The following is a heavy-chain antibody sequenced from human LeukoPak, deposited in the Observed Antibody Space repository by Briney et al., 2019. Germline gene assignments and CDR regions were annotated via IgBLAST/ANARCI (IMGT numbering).Heavy chain of an antibody. V-gene: IGHV3-23*01. D-gene: IGHD1-14*01. CDR3: AKVDDRYLWRFSDY. J-gene: IGHJ4*02. CDR1: GFTFSSYA. CDR2: ISGSGGST. Sequence: PGGSLRLSCAASGFTFSSYAMSWVRQAPGKGLEWVSAISGSGGSTYYADSVKGRFTISRDNSKNTLYLQMNSLRAEDTAVYYCAKVDDRYLWRFSDYWGQGTLVTVSS.